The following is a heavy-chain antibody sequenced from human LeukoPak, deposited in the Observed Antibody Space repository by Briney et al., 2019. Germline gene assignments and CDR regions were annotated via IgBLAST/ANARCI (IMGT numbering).Heavy chain of an antibody. Sequence: SETPSLTCTVSGASISSWYWSWIRQPPGKGLEWIGYIYGSGSTNYNPSLKSRVTMSVDTSKNQFSLMLTSVTAADTATYYCARETSLAGFASGLGFNYWGQGILVTVSS. CDR1: GASISSWY. CDR2: IYGSGST. CDR3: ARETSLAGFASGLGFNY. J-gene: IGHJ4*02. D-gene: IGHD6-19*01. V-gene: IGHV4-59*01.